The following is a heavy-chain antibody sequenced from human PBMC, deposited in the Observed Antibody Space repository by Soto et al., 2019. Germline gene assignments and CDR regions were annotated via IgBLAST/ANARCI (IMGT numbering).Heavy chain of an antibody. Sequence: SETLSLTCTVSGGTIISYDWSWIRQPPGKGLEWIGYIYYSGSTYYNPSLKSRVTISVDTSKNQFSLKLSSVTAADTAVYYCARGSYYDSSGYYGPWGQGTLVTVSS. CDR1: GGTIISYD. CDR2: IYYSGST. D-gene: IGHD3-22*01. CDR3: ARGSYYDSSGYYGP. V-gene: IGHV4-59*12. J-gene: IGHJ5*02.